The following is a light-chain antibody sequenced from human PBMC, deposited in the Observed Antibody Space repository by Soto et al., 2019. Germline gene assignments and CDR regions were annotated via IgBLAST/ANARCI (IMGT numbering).Light chain of an antibody. J-gene: IGKJ5*01. V-gene: IGKV3-11*01. Sequence: ENVLTQSPVTLSLSPGERATLSCTASQSISSYLAWYQQKPGQAPRLLIYDVSRRATGIPARFSGSGSGTDFTLTVSILEPEDFPVYYCQQRNYWQVTFGQGTRLEI. CDR1: QSISSY. CDR3: QQRNYWQVT. CDR2: DVS.